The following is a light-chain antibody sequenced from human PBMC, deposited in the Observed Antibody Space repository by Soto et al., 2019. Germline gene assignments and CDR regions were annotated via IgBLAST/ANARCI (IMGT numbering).Light chain of an antibody. CDR2: KAS. V-gene: IGKV1-5*03. CDR1: QSISSW. CDR3: QLYNIYCPYP. J-gene: IGKJ2*01. Sequence: DIQMTQSPSTLSASVGDRVTIPCRARQSISSWLAWYQQKPGKAPKLLISKASSLKCGVPSRFSGSGSATECTITSSSLMPDDVATYYCQLYNIYCPYPFGQVTKMVIK.